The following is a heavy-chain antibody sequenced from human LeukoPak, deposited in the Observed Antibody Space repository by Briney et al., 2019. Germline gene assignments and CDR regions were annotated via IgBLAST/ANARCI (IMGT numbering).Heavy chain of an antibody. J-gene: IGHJ6*02. V-gene: IGHV1-18*01. D-gene: IGHD1-26*01. Sequence: ASVKVSCKASGYTFTSYGISWVRQAPGQGLEWMGWISAYNGNTNYAQKLQGRVTMTTDTSTSTAYMELRSLRSDDAAVYYCARDLPGGSYYLYYYYGMDVWGQGTTVTVSS. CDR3: ARDLPGGSYYLYYYYGMDV. CDR1: GYTFTSYG. CDR2: ISAYNGNT.